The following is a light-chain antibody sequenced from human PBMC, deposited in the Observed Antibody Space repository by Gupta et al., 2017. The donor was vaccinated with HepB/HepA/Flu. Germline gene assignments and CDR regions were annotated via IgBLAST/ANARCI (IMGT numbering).Light chain of an antibody. J-gene: IGLJ3*02. CDR3: YSSDSSGYHRV. Sequence: SYELTQPPSVSVSPGQTATIPCSGDALPKKNAYWYQQKSGQAPVLVIYEDTKRPSGIPEKFSGSTSGTMATLTISGAQVHDEADYYCYSSDSSGYHRVFGGGTKLTVL. CDR1: ALPKKN. V-gene: IGLV3-10*01. CDR2: EDT.